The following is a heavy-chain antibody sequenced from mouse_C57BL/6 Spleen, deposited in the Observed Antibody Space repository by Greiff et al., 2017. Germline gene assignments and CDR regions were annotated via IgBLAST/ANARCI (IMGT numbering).Heavy chain of an antibody. CDR2: IDPSDSYT. CDR1: GYTFTSYW. Sequence: QVQLQQPGAELVMPGASVKLSCKASGYTFTSYWMHWVKQRPGQGLEWIGEIDPSDSYTNYNQKFKGKSTLTVDKSSSTAYMQLSSLTSEDSAVYYCARRDYGNFDYWGQGTPLTVSS. CDR3: ARRDYGNFDY. V-gene: IGHV1-69*01. D-gene: IGHD2-1*01. J-gene: IGHJ2*01.